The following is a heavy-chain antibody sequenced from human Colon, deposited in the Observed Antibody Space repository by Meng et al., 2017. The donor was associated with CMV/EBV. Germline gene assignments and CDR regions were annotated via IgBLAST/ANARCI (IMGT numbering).Heavy chain of an antibody. J-gene: IGHJ6*02. Sequence: GGSLRLSCAASGFTFSTYGFHWVRQAPGKGLEWVTVISYDGRNKYYADSVKGRFTISRDNSKNTLFLQMNSLRPEDTAVYYCARDRCGTNCYGYYFGMDVWGQGTTVTVS. V-gene: IGHV3-30*03. CDR2: ISYDGRNK. CDR3: ARDRCGTNCYGYYFGMDV. CDR1: GFTFSTYG. D-gene: IGHD2-2*01.